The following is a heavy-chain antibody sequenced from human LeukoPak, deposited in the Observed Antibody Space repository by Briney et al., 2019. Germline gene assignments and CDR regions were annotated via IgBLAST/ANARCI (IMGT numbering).Heavy chain of an antibody. CDR3: ARLRTVSSGPDY. CDR2: IYHSGST. V-gene: IGHV4-30-2*01. Sequence: PSETLSLTCTVSGGSISSGGYYRSWIRQPPGKGLEWIGYIYHSGSTYYNPSLKSRVTISVDRSKNQFSLKLSSVTAADTAVYYCARLRTVSSGPDYWGQGTLVTVSS. CDR1: GGSISSGGYY. D-gene: IGHD3-22*01. J-gene: IGHJ4*02.